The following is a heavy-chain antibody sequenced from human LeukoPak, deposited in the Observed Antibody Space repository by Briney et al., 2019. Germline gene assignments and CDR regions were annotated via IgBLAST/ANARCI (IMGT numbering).Heavy chain of an antibody. CDR1: GGSISSSTYY. CDR3: ARQAISGYDPPPFDS. Sequence: PSETLSLTCTVSGGSISSSTYYWGWICQPPGKGLEWIGNLYYSGSTYYNPSLKSRVTISVDTSKNQFSLKLSSVTAADTAVYYCARQAISGYDPPPFDSWGQGTLVTVSS. CDR2: LYYSGST. J-gene: IGHJ4*02. V-gene: IGHV4-39*01. D-gene: IGHD5-12*01.